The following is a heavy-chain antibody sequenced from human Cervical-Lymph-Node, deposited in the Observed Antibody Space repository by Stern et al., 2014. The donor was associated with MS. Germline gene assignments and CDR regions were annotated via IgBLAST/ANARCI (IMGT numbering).Heavy chain of an antibody. D-gene: IGHD6-6*01. CDR1: GYTFTDYG. CDR2: ISAYSGNT. CDR3: ARSSFSNSSLFDY. V-gene: IGHV1-18*01. Sequence: VQLVESGAEVRKPGTSVKVSCKASGYTFTDYGITWVRQAPGQGLEWMGWISAYSGNTNYAQMLQGRVTMTTDKSTSTAYMELRSLNSDDTAIYFCARSSFSNSSLFDYWGQGTLLTVSS. J-gene: IGHJ4*02.